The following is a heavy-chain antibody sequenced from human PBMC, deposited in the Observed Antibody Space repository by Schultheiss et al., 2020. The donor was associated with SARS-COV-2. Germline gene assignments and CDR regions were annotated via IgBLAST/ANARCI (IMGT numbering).Heavy chain of an antibody. CDR1: GFTFSDYY. CDR3: ARAQYSSWYERFDP. V-gene: IGHV3-11*06. D-gene: IGHD6-13*01. Sequence: GGSLRLSCAASGFTFSDYYMSWIRQAPGKGLEWVSSISSSSSYIYYADSVKGRFTISRDNAKNSLYLQMNSLRAEDTAVYYCARAQYSSWYERFDPWGQGTLVTVSS. J-gene: IGHJ5*02. CDR2: ISSSSSYI.